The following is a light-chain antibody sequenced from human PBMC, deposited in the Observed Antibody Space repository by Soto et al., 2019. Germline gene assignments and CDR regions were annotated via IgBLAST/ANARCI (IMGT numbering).Light chain of an antibody. V-gene: IGLV2-14*03. Sequence: QSVLTQPASVSGSPGQSITISCAGTMRDIGAYNLVSWYQQHPGKAPQLIIYEVRNRPSGISFRFSGSKSGNTASLTISGPQAEDEADYYCSSFTSKSTLIFGGGTKVTVL. CDR2: EVR. J-gene: IGLJ2*01. CDR3: SSFTSKSTLI. CDR1: MRDIGAYNL.